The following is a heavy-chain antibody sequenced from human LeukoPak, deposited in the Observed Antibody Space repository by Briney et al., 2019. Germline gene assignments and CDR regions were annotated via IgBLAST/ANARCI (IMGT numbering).Heavy chain of an antibody. CDR2: IYYSGST. CDR1: GGSFSSYY. V-gene: IGHV4-59*01. J-gene: IGHJ4*02. D-gene: IGHD4-17*01. CDR3: ARIDYGDYPPLFDY. Sequence: SETLSLTCTVSGGSFSSYYWSWIRQPPGKGLEWIGYIYYSGSTYYNPSLKSRVTISVDTSKNQFSLKLSSVTAADTAVYYCARIDYGDYPPLFDYWGQGTLVTVSS.